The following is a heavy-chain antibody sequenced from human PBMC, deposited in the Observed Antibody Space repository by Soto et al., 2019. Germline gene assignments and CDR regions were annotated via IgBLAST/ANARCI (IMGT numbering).Heavy chain of an antibody. J-gene: IGHJ5*02. Sequence: SETLSLTCSVSGDSVTSGLYYWSWIRQPPGKGLEWIGYIYHSGTTKYNPSLKSPVTISVDTSKNQFSLKMNLVTAADTAMYYCARVSFYYDTSGYAVAWFDPWGQGTLVTVSS. CDR3: ARVSFYYDTSGYAVAWFDP. V-gene: IGHV4-61*01. CDR2: IYHSGTT. CDR1: GDSVTSGLYY. D-gene: IGHD3-22*01.